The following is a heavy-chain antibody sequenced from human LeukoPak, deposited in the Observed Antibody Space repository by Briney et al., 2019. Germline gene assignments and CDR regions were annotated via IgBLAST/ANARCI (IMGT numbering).Heavy chain of an antibody. V-gene: IGHV3-23*01. D-gene: IGHD4-17*01. CDR3: AKTPSRYGDYPGPS. J-gene: IGHJ4*02. CDR1: GFTFSSYA. CDR2: ISGSGGST. Sequence: PGGSLRLSCAASGFTFSSYAMSWVRQAPGKGLEWVSAISGSGGSTYYADSVKGRFTNSRDNSKNTLYLQMNSLRAEDTAVYYCAKTPSRYGDYPGPSWGQGTLVTVSS.